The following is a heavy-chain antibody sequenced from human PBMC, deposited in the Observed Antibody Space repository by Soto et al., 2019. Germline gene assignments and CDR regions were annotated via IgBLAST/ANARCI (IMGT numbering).Heavy chain of an antibody. CDR1: GGSISIYY. Sequence: LSLTCTVSGGSISIYYWSWIRQPPGKGLEWIGYIYYSGSTNYNPSLKSRVTISVDTSKNQFSLKLNSVTAADTAVYYCARVRYGMDVWGQGTTVTVSS. J-gene: IGHJ6*02. CDR2: IYYSGST. CDR3: ARVRYGMDV. V-gene: IGHV4-59*01.